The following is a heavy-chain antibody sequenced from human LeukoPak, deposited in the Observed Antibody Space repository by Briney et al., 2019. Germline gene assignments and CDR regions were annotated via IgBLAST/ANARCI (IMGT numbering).Heavy chain of an antibody. CDR3: TMVRGVPYGMDV. CDR1: GGSFSGYY. V-gene: IGHV4-34*01. CDR2: INHSGST. Sequence: SETLSLTCAVYGGSFSGYYWSWIRQPPGKRLEWIGEINHSGSTNYNPSLKSRVTISVDTSKNQFSLKLSSVTAADTAVYYCTMVRGVPYGMDVWGQGTTVTVSS. D-gene: IGHD3-10*01. J-gene: IGHJ6*02.